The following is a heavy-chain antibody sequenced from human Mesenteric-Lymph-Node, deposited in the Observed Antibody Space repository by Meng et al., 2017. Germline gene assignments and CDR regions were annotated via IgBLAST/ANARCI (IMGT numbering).Heavy chain of an antibody. D-gene: IGHD3-10*01. CDR1: GDSVSRSSAA. Sequence: SQTLSLTCVISGDSVSRSSAAWNWIRQSPSRGLEWLGRAYYRSRWYIDYAESVKGRLIIDPDTSENQLSLQLNSVTSEDTAVYYCARGGLAFDIWGQGTMVTVSS. J-gene: IGHJ3*02. CDR2: AYYRSRWYI. CDR3: ARGGLAFDI. V-gene: IGHV6-1*01.